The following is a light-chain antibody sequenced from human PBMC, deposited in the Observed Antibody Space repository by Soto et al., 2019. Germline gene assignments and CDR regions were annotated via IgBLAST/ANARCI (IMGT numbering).Light chain of an antibody. Sequence: EIVLTQSPATLSLSPGERATLSCRASQSVSSYLAWYQQKPGQAPRLLIYDASNRATGIPARFSGSGPGTDFTLTISSLETEDFTVYYCQQRSNWPITFGQGTRLEI. CDR2: DAS. CDR3: QQRSNWPIT. CDR1: QSVSSY. V-gene: IGKV3D-11*02. J-gene: IGKJ5*01.